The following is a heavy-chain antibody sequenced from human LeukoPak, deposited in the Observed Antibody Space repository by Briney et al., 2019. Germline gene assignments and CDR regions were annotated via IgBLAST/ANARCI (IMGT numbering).Heavy chain of an antibody. J-gene: IGHJ6*03. CDR2: MNPNSGNT. D-gene: IGHD2-15*01. CDR1: VYTFTSYD. Sequence: ASVKVSCKASVYTFTSYDINWVRQAPGQGLEWMGWMNPNSGNTGYAQKFQGRVTMTRNTSISTAYMELSSLRSEDTAVYYCARGHKVAATKRYYYYYMDDWGKGTTVTVSS. V-gene: IGHV1-8*01. CDR3: ARGHKVAATKRYYYYYMDD.